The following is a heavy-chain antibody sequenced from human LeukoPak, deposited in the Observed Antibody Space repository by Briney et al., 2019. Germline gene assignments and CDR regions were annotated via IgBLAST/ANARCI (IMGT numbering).Heavy chain of an antibody. CDR3: ARDMDIAVPSAIFDY. V-gene: IGHV3-48*02. Sequence: PGGSLRLSCAASGFIFSSYSMNWVRQAPGKGLECVSYISSSSSSIYYADSVKGRFTIYRDNAKNSLYLQMNSLRDEDTAVYFCARDMDIAVPSAIFDYWGQGTLVTVSS. CDR1: GFIFSSYS. CDR2: ISSSSSSI. D-gene: IGHD2-2*01. J-gene: IGHJ4*02.